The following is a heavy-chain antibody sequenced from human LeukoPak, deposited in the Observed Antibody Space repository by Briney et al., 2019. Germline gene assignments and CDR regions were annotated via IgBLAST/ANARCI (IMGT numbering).Heavy chain of an antibody. J-gene: IGHJ5*02. CDR2: ISYDGSNK. V-gene: IGHV3-30*03. CDR3: ARGIAVAGPGANWFDP. CDR1: GFTFSSYG. Sequence: PGGSLRLSCAASGFTFSSYGMHWVRQAPGKGLEWVAVISYDGSNKYYADSVKGRFTISRDNSKNTLYLQMNSLRAEDTAVYYCARGIAVAGPGANWFDPWGQGTLVTVSS. D-gene: IGHD6-19*01.